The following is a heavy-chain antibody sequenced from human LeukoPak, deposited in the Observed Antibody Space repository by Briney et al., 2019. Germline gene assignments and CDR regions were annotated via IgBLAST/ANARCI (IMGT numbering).Heavy chain of an antibody. Sequence: GGSLRLSCAASGFTFTTYAMHWVRQAPGKGLEWVAVISNDGSNKYYADSVKGRFTISRDTSRNTLYLQMNSLRAEDTAVYYCASGRGYCSGGSCHRNWGQGTLVTVSS. CDR1: GFTFTTYA. V-gene: IGHV3-30*04. J-gene: IGHJ4*02. CDR2: ISNDGSNK. D-gene: IGHD2-15*01. CDR3: ASGRGYCSGGSCHRN.